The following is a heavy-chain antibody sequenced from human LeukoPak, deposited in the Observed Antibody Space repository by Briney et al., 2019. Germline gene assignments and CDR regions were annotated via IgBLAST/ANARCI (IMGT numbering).Heavy chain of an antibody. CDR2: IIPIFGTA. CDR3: ARDFGFYGGNSGMSQD. J-gene: IGHJ4*02. V-gene: IGHV1-69*06. CDR1: GGTFSSYA. D-gene: IGHD4-23*01. Sequence: ASVKVSCKASGGTFSSYAISWVRQAPGQGLEWMGGIIPIFGTANYAQKFQGRVTITADKSTSTAYMELSSLRSEDTAVYYCARDFGFYGGNSGMSQDWGQGTLVTVSS.